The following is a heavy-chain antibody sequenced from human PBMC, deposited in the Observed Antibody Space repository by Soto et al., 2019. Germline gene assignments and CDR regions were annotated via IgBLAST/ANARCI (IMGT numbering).Heavy chain of an antibody. CDR1: GFTFSDYY. V-gene: IGHV3-11*06. CDR2: ISSSSSYT. Sequence: GGSLRLSCAASGFTFSDYYMSWIRQAPGKGLEWVSYISSSSSYTNYADSVKGRFTISRDNAKNSLYLQMNSLRAEDTAVYYCARLRDYGDYVDAFDIWGQGTMVTVS. D-gene: IGHD4-17*01. CDR3: ARLRDYGDYVDAFDI. J-gene: IGHJ3*02.